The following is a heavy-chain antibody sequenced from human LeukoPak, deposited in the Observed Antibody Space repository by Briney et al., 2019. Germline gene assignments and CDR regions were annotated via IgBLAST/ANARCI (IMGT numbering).Heavy chain of an antibody. J-gene: IGHJ4*02. CDR3: ARGIMITFGGVIVPRPPDY. Sequence: SETLSLTCTVSGGSISSSSYYWGWIRQPPGKGLEWIGSIYYSGSAYYNPSLKSRVTISVDTSKNQFSLKLSSVTAAGTAVFYCARGIMITFGGVIVPRPPDYWGQGTLVTVSS. CDR1: GGSISSSSYY. V-gene: IGHV4-39*07. D-gene: IGHD3-16*02. CDR2: IYYSGSA.